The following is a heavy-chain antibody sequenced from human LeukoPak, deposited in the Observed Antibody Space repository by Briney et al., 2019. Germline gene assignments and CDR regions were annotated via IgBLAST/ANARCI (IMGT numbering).Heavy chain of an antibody. J-gene: IGHJ6*03. CDR2: ISSSSSTI. V-gene: IGHV3-48*01. Sequence: GGSLRLSRAASGFTFSSYSMNWVRQAPGKGLEWVSYISSSSSTIYYADSVKGRFTISRDNAKNSLYLQMNSLRAEDTAVYYCGAGYYYYYMDVWGKGTTVTVSS. CDR3: GAGYYYYYMDV. CDR1: GFTFSSYS.